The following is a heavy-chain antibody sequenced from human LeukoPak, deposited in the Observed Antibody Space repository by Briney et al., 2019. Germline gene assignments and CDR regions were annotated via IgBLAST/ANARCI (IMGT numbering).Heavy chain of an antibody. CDR3: ARGYGKNYLNY. V-gene: IGHV3-30*02. D-gene: IGHD5-18*01. CDR1: GFTFNSYA. CDR2: IRYDGSDK. Sequence: PGGSLRLSCEASGFTFNSYAMHWVPQVPGKGLQWVAFIRYDGSDKYYADSVKGRFTISRDNSKNTLYLQLNSLIPDDMAVYYCARGYGKNYLNYWGQGTLVTVST. J-gene: IGHJ4*02.